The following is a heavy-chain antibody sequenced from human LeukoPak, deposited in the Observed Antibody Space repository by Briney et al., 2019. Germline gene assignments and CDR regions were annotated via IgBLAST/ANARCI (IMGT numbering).Heavy chain of an antibody. Sequence: RPSETLSLTCAVYGGSFSGYYWSWIRQPPVKELEWIGEINHSGSTNYNPSLKSRVTISVDTSKNQFSLKLSSVAAADTAVYYCARGLPQKTYYYDSSGYRHYFDYWGQGTLVTVSS. J-gene: IGHJ4*02. D-gene: IGHD3-22*01. CDR3: ARGLPQKTYYYDSSGYRHYFDY. CDR1: GGSFSGYY. V-gene: IGHV4-34*01. CDR2: INHSGST.